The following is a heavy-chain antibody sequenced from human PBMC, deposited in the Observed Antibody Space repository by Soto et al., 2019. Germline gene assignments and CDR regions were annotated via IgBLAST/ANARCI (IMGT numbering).Heavy chain of an antibody. V-gene: IGHV1-8*01. CDR1: GYTFTSYD. J-gene: IGHJ4*02. D-gene: IGHD2-15*01. CDR3: ARGIRTYCSGGSCYSVFDY. CDR2: MNPNSGNT. Sequence: ASVKVSCKASGYTFTSYDINWVRQATGQGLEWMGWMNPNSGNTGYAQKFQGRVTMTRNTSISTAYMELSSLRSEDTAVYYCARGIRTYCSGGSCYSVFDYWGQGTLVTVSS.